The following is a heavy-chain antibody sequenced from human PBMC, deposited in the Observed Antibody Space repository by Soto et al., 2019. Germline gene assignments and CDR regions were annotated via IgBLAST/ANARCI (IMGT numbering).Heavy chain of an antibody. J-gene: IGHJ4*02. V-gene: IGHV3-48*03. CDR3: AREGRVGGIDY. D-gene: IGHD6-19*01. CDR1: GFTFSIHE. Sequence: GGSLRLSCTAAGFTFSIHEMNWVRQAPGEGLEWVSYISSIGVATYYADSVKGRFTISRDNAKNSLFLQMNSLRAEDTAVYYCAREGRVGGIDYWGQGTPVTVSS. CDR2: ISSIGVAT.